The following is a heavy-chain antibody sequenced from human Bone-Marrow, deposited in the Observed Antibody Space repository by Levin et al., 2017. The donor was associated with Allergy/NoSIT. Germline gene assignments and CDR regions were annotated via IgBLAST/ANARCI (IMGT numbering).Heavy chain of an antibody. CDR2: ISSSSSYI. V-gene: IGHV3-21*01. CDR1: GFTFSSYS. Sequence: ASVKVSCAASGFTFSSYSMNWVRQAPGKGLEWVSSISSSSSYIYYADSVKGRFTISRDNAKNSLYLQMNSLRAEDTAVYYCARGRASCYRCYYDYGMDVWGQGTTVTVSS. J-gene: IGHJ6*02. D-gene: IGHD2-2*01. CDR3: ARGRASCYRCYYDYGMDV.